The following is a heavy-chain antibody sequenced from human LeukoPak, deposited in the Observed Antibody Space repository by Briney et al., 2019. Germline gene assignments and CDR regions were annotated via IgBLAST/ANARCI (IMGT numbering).Heavy chain of an antibody. V-gene: IGHV3-53*01. CDR2: LYTDDTT. J-gene: IGHJ4*02. CDR3: ARGGAFYWNPRY. Sequence: GGSLRLSCVASGFTVSDYYMSWVRQAPGKGLEWVSLLYTDDTTIYADSVEGRFTISRDDPKNTIYLHMTTLRGEDTAVYYCARGGAFYWNPRYWGQGTLVTVSS. D-gene: IGHD1-1*01. CDR1: GFTVSDYY.